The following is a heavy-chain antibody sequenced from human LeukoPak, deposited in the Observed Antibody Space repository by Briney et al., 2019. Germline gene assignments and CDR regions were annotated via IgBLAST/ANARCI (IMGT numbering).Heavy chain of an antibody. CDR1: GDSVSSNSAA. D-gene: IGHD3-16*01. Sequence: QTLSLTCAISGDSVSSNSAAWNWIRQSPSRGLELLGRTYYRSKWYNGYAVSVKSRITINPDTYKNQFSLQLNSGTPEDTAVYYCAREEDASDAFDIWGQGTMVTVSS. V-gene: IGHV6-1*01. J-gene: IGHJ3*02. CDR3: AREEDASDAFDI. CDR2: TYYRSKWYN.